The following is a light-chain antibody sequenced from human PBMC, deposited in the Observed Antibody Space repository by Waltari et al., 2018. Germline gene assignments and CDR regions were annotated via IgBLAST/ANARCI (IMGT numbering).Light chain of an antibody. Sequence: EIVLTQSPGTLSLSPGERATLSCRASQSVSSSYLAWYQQKPGQAPRLLIYCASSRATGIPDRFSGSGSGTDFTLTISRLEPEDFAVYYCQQYGSSAVTFGPGTKVDIK. CDR3: QQYGSSAVT. V-gene: IGKV3-20*01. CDR2: CAS. J-gene: IGKJ3*01. CDR1: QSVSSSY.